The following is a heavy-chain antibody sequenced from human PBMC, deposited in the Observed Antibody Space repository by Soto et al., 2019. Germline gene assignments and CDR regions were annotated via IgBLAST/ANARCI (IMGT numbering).Heavy chain of an antibody. CDR2: INSDGTAT. CDR3: ARGSGFQAGVHGY. CDR1: WFSFNSYW. J-gene: IGHJ4*02. D-gene: IGHD6-25*01. Sequence: GGSLRLSFSAPWFSFNSYWVHWVRPVPGRGLVWVSGINSDGTATKYADSVKGRFAISRDNANNTLHLQMSSLRAEDTAVYYCARGSGFQAGVHGYWGQGTLVTVSS. V-gene: IGHV3-74*03.